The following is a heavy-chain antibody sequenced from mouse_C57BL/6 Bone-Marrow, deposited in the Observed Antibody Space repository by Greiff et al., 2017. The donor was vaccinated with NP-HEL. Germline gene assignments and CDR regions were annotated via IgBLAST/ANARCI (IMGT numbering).Heavy chain of an antibody. CDR3: ARGNGPLRRVAWFAY. D-gene: IGHD1-2*01. CDR2: IYPRDGST. J-gene: IGHJ3*01. CDR1: GYTFTDHT. Sequence: QVQLQQSDAELVKPGASVKISCKVSGYTFTDHTIHWIKQRPEQGLEWIGYIYPRDGSTKYNEKFKGKATLTADKSSSTAYMQLNSLTSEDSAVYFCARGNGPLRRVAWFAYWGQGTLVTVSA. V-gene: IGHV1-78*01.